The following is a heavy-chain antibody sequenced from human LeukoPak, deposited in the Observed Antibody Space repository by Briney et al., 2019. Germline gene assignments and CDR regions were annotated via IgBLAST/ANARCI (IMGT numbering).Heavy chain of an antibody. Sequence: SETLSLTCTVSGGSIGSYYWSWIRQPPGKGLEWTGEINHSGSTNYNPALKSRVTISVDTSKNQFSLKLSSVTAADTAVYYCARGGVGYYFDYWGQGTLVTVSS. CDR2: INHSGST. D-gene: IGHD1-26*01. V-gene: IGHV4-34*01. J-gene: IGHJ4*02. CDR1: GGSIGSYY. CDR3: ARGGVGYYFDY.